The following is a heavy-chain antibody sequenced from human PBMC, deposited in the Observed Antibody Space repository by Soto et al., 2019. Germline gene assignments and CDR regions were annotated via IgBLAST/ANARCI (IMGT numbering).Heavy chain of an antibody. Sequence: QVTLKESGPVLVKPTETLTLTCTVSGFSLSNARMGVSWIRQPPGKALEWLAHIFSNDEKSYSTSLKSRLTISKDTSNSQVVLTMTNMDPVDTATYYCARHGRFWGGSCYDDFVYWGQGTLVTVSS. CDR2: IFSNDEK. CDR1: GFSLSNARMG. J-gene: IGHJ4*02. CDR3: ARHGRFWGGSCYDDFVY. V-gene: IGHV2-26*01. D-gene: IGHD2-15*01.